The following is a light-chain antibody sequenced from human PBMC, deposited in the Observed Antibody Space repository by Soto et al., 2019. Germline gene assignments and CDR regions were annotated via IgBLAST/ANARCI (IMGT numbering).Light chain of an antibody. Sequence: DIQTTQSPSSLYASVGDRVTITCRTSDNIAKYLNWYQQKPGQVPKLLIVAASRLQSGVPTRFSGSGSGTDFTLTINDLQPEDFATYYCQQSYSAPPWTFGQGTKVDIK. J-gene: IGKJ1*01. CDR1: DNIAKY. V-gene: IGKV1-39*01. CDR2: AAS. CDR3: QQSYSAPPWT.